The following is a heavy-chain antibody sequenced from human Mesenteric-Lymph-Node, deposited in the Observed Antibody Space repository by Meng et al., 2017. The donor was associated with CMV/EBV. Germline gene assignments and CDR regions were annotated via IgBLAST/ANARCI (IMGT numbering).Heavy chain of an antibody. Sequence: SETLSLTCTVSGGSISRYYWSWIRQSPGKGLEWIGYIHYSGSTIYNPSLESRVTISVDTSKNQFTLKLTSVTPADTAVYYCARENLPTRGVIHAFDIWGQGTVVTVSS. V-gene: IGHV4-59*01. D-gene: IGHD3-10*01. CDR2: IHYSGST. J-gene: IGHJ3*02. CDR3: ARENLPTRGVIHAFDI. CDR1: GGSISRYY.